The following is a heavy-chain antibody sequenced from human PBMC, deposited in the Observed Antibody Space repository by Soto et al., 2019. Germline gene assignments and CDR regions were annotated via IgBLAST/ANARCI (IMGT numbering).Heavy chain of an antibody. J-gene: IGHJ5*02. Sequence: SETLSLTCTVSGGPISSYYWTWIRQPPGKGLEWIGYIFYTGSTDYNPSLKSRVAISVDTSKSQFSLNLTSVTAADTAVYYCARDNSQNYGPPAASSWFHPWGQGTPITVSS. CDR1: GGPISSYY. CDR2: IFYTGST. V-gene: IGHV4-59*01. CDR3: ARDNSQNYGPPAASSWFHP. D-gene: IGHD2-15*01.